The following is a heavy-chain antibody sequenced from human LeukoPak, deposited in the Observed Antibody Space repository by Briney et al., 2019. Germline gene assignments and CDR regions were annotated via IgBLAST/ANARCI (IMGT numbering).Heavy chain of an antibody. CDR2: ISSRSSTI. CDR3: AREGSVPDAFDI. D-gene: IGHD5/OR15-5a*01. J-gene: IGHJ3*02. V-gene: IGHV3-48*01. Sequence: GGSLRLSCAGSGFTFSNYGMNWVRQAPGKGLERVSYISSRSSTIYYVDSVKGRFTISRDNAKNSLHLQMNSLRAEDTAVYYCAREGSVPDAFDIWGQGTMVTVSS. CDR1: GFTFSNYG.